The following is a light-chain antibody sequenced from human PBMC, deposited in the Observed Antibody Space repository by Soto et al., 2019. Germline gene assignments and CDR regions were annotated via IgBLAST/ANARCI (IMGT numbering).Light chain of an antibody. Sequence: QLVLTQSPSASASLGASVKLTCTLSSGHSSYAIAWHQQQPEKGPRFLMKLNSDGSHSKGDGISDRFSGSSSGAERYLTIAGLQSEDEADYYRQTWGADSVIFGGGTKLTVL. J-gene: IGLJ2*01. CDR2: LNSDGSH. CDR3: QTWGADSVI. V-gene: IGLV4-69*01. CDR1: SGHSSYA.